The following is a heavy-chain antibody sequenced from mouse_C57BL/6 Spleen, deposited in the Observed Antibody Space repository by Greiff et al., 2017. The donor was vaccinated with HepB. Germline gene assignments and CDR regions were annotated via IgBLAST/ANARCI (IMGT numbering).Heavy chain of an antibody. D-gene: IGHD2-3*01. V-gene: IGHV1-81*01. CDR3: ARGYDGYCYLDY. J-gene: IGHJ2*01. CDR1: GYTFTSSG. Sequence: QVQLQQSGAELARPGASVKLSCTASGYTFTSSGISWVQQRTGQGLEWIGEIYPRSGHTYYNEKFKGKATLTADKSSSTAYMELRSLTSGDSAVYFYARGYDGYCYLDYWGQGTTLTVSS. CDR2: IYPRSGHT.